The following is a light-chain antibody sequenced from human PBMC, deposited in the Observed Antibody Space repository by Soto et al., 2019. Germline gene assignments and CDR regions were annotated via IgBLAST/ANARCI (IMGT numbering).Light chain of an antibody. CDR2: GNS. CDR1: SSNIGAGYD. Sequence: QSVLTQPPSVSGAPGQRVTISCTGSSSNIGAGYDVHWYQQLPGTAPKLLIYGNSNRPSGVPDRFSGSKSGTSASLAITGLQAEDEADYYCQSYDSSRYVFGNGTKVTVL. V-gene: IGLV1-40*01. J-gene: IGLJ1*01. CDR3: QSYDSSRYV.